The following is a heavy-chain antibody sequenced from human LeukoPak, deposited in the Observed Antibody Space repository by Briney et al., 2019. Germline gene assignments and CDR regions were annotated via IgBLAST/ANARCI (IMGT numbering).Heavy chain of an antibody. Sequence: KPSETLSLTCTVSGASISSYYWSWIRQPPGKGLEWIGYIFYGGSPNYHPSLRSRVTISVDTSKNQFSLKRSSVTAADTAVYYCARDPGGRELGLFDYWGQGTLVTVSS. V-gene: IGHV4-59*01. CDR3: ARDPGGRELGLFDY. J-gene: IGHJ4*02. CDR1: GASISSYY. D-gene: IGHD1-26*01. CDR2: IFYGGSP.